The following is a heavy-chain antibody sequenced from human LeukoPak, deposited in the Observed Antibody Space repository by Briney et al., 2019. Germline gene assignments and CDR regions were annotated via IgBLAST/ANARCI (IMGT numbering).Heavy chain of an antibody. Sequence: GGSLRLSCAASGFTFDDYAMHWVRQAPGKGLEWVSGISWNSGSIGYADSVKGRFTISRDNAKNSLYLQMNSLRAEDTALYYCAKDSSGYYKALDIWGQGTMVTVSS. V-gene: IGHV3-9*01. CDR2: ISWNSGSI. J-gene: IGHJ3*02. D-gene: IGHD3-22*01. CDR3: AKDSSGYYKALDI. CDR1: GFTFDDYA.